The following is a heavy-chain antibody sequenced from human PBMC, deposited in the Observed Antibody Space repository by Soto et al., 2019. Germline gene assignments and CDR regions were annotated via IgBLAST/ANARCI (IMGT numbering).Heavy chain of an antibody. J-gene: IGHJ3*02. CDR3: ARRRDYDILTGYSSRDAFDI. D-gene: IGHD3-9*01. CDR2: IYPGDSDT. V-gene: IGHV5-51*01. CDR1: GYSFTSYW. Sequence: PGESLKISCKGSGYSFTSYWIGWVRQMPGKGLEWMGIIYPGDSDTRYSPSFQGQVTISADKSISTAYLQWSSLKASDSAMYYCARRRDYDILTGYSSRDAFDIWGQGTTVTVSS.